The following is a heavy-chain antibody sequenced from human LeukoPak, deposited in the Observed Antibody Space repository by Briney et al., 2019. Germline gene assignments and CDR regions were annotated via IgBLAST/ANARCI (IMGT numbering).Heavy chain of an antibody. CDR2: INHSGST. J-gene: IGHJ5*02. V-gene: IGHV4-34*01. D-gene: IGHD3-3*01. CDR3: ARGGLYDFWSGSQAGGFDP. CDR1: GGSFSGYY. Sequence: TSETLSLTCAVYGGSFSGYYWSWIRQPPGKGLEWIGEINHSGSTNYNPSLKSRVTISVDTSKNQFSLKLSSVTAADTAVYYCARGGLYDFWSGSQAGGFDPWGQGTLVTASS.